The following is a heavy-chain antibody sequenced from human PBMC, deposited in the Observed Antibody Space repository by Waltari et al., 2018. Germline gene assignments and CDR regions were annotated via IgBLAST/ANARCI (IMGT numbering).Heavy chain of an antibody. V-gene: IGHV4-39*01. CDR3: VRIDYEKGAFDF. CDR1: GGSITNDKYY. J-gene: IGHJ4*02. Sequence: QLQLQESGPGLVRPSETLSLICTVFGGSITNDKYYWAWVRQPPGKGLEWLGSLSSRGGTFYIPSLKSRLAILRDTSKRQFSMEVTSLTAADTAIYYCVRIDYEKGAFDFWGPGTPVTVSS. D-gene: IGHD3-16*01. CDR2: LSSRGGT.